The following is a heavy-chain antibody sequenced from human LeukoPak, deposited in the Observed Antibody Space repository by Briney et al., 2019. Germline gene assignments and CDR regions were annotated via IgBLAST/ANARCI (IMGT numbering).Heavy chain of an antibody. CDR3: AARPTSLGYSYGDDAFDI. Sequence: SGTLSLTGAVSGGSISSSNWGSWVRQPPGKGLEWIGEIYHSGSTNYNPSLKSRVTISVDKSKTQFSLKLSSVTAADTAAYSCAARPTSLGYSYGDDAFDIWGQGTMVTVSS. J-gene: IGHJ3*02. CDR2: IYHSGST. CDR1: GGSISSSNW. D-gene: IGHD5-18*01. V-gene: IGHV4-4*02.